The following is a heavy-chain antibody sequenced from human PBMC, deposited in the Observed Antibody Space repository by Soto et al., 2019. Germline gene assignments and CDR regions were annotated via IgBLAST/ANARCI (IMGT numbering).Heavy chain of an antibody. CDR1: GFTFSSYG. CDR2: ISYDGSNK. J-gene: IGHJ4*02. D-gene: IGHD6-13*01. V-gene: IGHV3-30*18. CDR3: AKALAPIAAAGAYFDY. Sequence: QVQLVESGGGVVQPGRSLRLSCAASGFTFSSYGMHWVRQAPGKGLEWVAVISYDGSNKYYADSVKGRFTISRDNSKKTMYLQMNSLRAEDTAVYYCAKALAPIAAAGAYFDYWGQGTLVTVSS.